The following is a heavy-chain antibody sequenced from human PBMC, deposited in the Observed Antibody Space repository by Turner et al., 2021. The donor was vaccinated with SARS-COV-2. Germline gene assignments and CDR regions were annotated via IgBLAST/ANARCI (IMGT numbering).Heavy chain of an antibody. CDR3: ARDHRFVEWLPYVDYYYYGMDV. Sequence: QVQLVQSGAEVKKPGASVKVSCKASGYTFSGYYMHWVRQAPGQGLEWMGWINPNSGGTNYAQKFQGRVTMTGDTSISTAYMELSRLRADDTAVYYCARDHRFVEWLPYVDYYYYGMDVWGQGTTVTVSS. CDR2: INPNSGGT. V-gene: IGHV1-2*02. CDR1: GYTFSGYY. D-gene: IGHD3-3*01. J-gene: IGHJ6*02.